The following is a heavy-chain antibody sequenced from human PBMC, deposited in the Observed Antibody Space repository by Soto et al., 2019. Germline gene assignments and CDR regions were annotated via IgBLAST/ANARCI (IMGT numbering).Heavy chain of an antibody. Sequence: XGSLRLSCLASGVNFSNFDMNWVRQAPGRGLEWISLISERGITTTYADSVRSRFTVSRDNAQSSLYLQMDRLTVEDTGVYYCARGGVVWGRGVLVTVSS. CDR2: ISERGITT. V-gene: IGHV3-48*03. CDR1: GVNFSNFD. D-gene: IGHD2-8*01. J-gene: IGHJ4*02. CDR3: ARGGVV.